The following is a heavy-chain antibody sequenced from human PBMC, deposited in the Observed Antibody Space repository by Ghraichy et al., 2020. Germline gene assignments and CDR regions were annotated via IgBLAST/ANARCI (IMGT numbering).Heavy chain of an antibody. D-gene: IGHD3-16*01. Sequence: GALRLSCGASGFTFSRDSMNWVRQAPGKGLEWVSYISNSSSTIYYADSVKGRFTISRDNAKKSLYLQMNSLRDEDTAVYYCARGGGFDYWGQGTLVTVSS. J-gene: IGHJ4*02. V-gene: IGHV3-48*02. CDR1: GFTFSRDS. CDR2: ISNSSSTI. CDR3: ARGGGFDY.